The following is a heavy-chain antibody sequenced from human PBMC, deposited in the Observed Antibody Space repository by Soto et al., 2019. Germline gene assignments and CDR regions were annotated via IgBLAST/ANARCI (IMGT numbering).Heavy chain of an antibody. CDR1: GFTFGSSA. D-gene: IGHD1-26*01. CDR2: ISGSGGSM. V-gene: IGHV3-23*01. CDR3: ARRGSGSYYDY. J-gene: IGHJ4*02. Sequence: EVQLLESGGGLVQPGGSLRLSCSTSGFTFGSSAMRWVRQAPGKGLEWVSAISGSGGSMYYADSVKGRFTISRDNSKNTLYLQMNSLRSEDTAVYYCARRGSGSYYDYWGQGTLVTVSS.